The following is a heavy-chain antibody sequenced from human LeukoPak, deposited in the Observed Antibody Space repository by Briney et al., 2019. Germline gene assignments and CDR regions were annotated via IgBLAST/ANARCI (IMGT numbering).Heavy chain of an antibody. V-gene: IGHV1-18*01. CDR2: ISAYNGNT. J-gene: IGHJ2*01. CDR1: GYTFTSYG. Sequence: ASVKVSCKASGYTFTSYGISWVRQAPGQGLEWMGWISAYNGNTNYAQKFQGRVTMTRDTSISTAYMELSRLRSDDTAVYYCARDLGPIFGVVTEPHWYFDLWGRGTLVTVSS. D-gene: IGHD3-3*01. CDR3: ARDLGPIFGVVTEPHWYFDL.